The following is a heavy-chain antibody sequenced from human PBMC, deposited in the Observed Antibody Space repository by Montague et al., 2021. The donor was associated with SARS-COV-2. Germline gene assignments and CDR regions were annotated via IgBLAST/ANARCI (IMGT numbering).Heavy chain of an antibody. J-gene: IGHJ5*02. Sequence: SETLSLTCTVSGGSVGSSHYYWAWIRQPPGKGLEWIGTIYYSGSTYYTPSPRSRVTIDVDASTNQFSLKLHSVTAADTAVYFCARGLYNWNYEHWFDTWGQGTLVTVSS. CDR3: ARGLYNWNYEHWFDT. D-gene: IGHD1-7*01. V-gene: IGHV4-39*01. CDR2: IYYSGST. CDR1: GGSVGSSHYY.